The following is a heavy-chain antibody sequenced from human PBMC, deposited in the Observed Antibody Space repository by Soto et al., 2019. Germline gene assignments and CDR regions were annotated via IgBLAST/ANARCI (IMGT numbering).Heavy chain of an antibody. CDR1: GGTFSSYS. V-gene: IGHV1-69*06. Sequence: GASGKVSCKASGGTFSSYSISWVRQAPGQGLEWMGGIIPIFGTANYAQKFQGRVTITADKSTSTAYMELSSLRSEDTAVYYCARQWLVRGGFDPWGQGPLVTVSS. J-gene: IGHJ5*02. CDR3: ARQWLVRGGFDP. D-gene: IGHD6-19*01. CDR2: IIPIFGTA.